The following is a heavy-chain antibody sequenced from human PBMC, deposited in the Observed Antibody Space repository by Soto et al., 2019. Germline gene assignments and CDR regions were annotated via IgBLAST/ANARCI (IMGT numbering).Heavy chain of an antibody. J-gene: IGHJ6*03. CDR2: ISAYNGNT. CDR3: ARGGYGDYEGDYYYMDV. CDR1: GYTFTIYG. Sequence: ASVKVSCKASGYTFTIYGSSWVRQAPGQGLEWMGWISAYNGNTNYAQKLQGRVTMTTDTSTSTAYMELRSLRSDDTAVYYCARGGYGDYEGDYYYMDVWGKGTTVTVSS. D-gene: IGHD4-17*01. V-gene: IGHV1-18*01.